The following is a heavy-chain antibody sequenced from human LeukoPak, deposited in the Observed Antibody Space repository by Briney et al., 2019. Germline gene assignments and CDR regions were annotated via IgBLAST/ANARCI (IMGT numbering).Heavy chain of an antibody. CDR2: INPNSGDT. CDR3: AREGYYYDSSGYYPLDY. CDR1: GYTFTGYY. Sequence: EASVKVSCKASGYTFTGYYMHWVRQAPGQGLEWMGWINPNSGDTKYAQKLQGRVTMTTDTSTSTAYMELRSLRSDDTAVYYCAREGYYYDSSGYYPLDYWGQGTLVTVSS. D-gene: IGHD3-22*01. V-gene: IGHV1-2*02. J-gene: IGHJ4*02.